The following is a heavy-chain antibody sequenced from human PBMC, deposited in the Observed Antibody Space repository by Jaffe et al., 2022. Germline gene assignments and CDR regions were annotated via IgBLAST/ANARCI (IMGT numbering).Heavy chain of an antibody. CDR3: VRRPHIVVVTRRGAFDI. D-gene: IGHD2-21*02. CDR1: GYSFTSYW. Sequence: EVQLVQSGAEVKKPGESLKISCKGSGYSFTSYWIGWVRQMPGKGLEWMGIIYPGDSDTRYSPSFQGQVTISADKSISTAYLQWSSLKASDTAMYYCVRRPHIVVVTRRGAFDIWGQGTMVTVSS. CDR2: IYPGDSDT. J-gene: IGHJ3*02. V-gene: IGHV5-51*03.